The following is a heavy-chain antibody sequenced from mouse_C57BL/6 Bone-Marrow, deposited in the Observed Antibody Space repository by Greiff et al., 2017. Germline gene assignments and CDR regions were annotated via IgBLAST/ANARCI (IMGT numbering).Heavy chain of an antibody. Sequence: QVQLQQSDAELVKPGASVKISCKVSGYTFTDYTIHWLKQRPEQGLEWIGYIYPCDGSTKYNEKFKGKATLTADKSSSAADMQLNSLTSEGSAVYFCARRGLRREAWFAYWGQGTLVTVSA. D-gene: IGHD2-4*01. CDR1: GYTFTDYT. V-gene: IGHV1-78*01. CDR3: ARRGLRREAWFAY. CDR2: IYPCDGST. J-gene: IGHJ3*01.